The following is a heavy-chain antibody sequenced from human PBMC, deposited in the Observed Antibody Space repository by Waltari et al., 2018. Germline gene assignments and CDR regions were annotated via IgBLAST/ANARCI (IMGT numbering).Heavy chain of an antibody. CDR1: GFDFTKHY. Sequence: EVQLVESGGGLVQPGESRRLSCEASGFDFTKHYMHWVRQGPGKGLVWVSRSSGDGGSTSYADSVKGRFTISRDNSKNTLYLQMNSFRAEDTGIYYCAREGGGFDYTPDYWGQGTLVTVSS. D-gene: IGHD5-12*01. V-gene: IGHV3-74*01. J-gene: IGHJ4*02. CDR2: SSGDGGST. CDR3: AREGGGFDYTPDY.